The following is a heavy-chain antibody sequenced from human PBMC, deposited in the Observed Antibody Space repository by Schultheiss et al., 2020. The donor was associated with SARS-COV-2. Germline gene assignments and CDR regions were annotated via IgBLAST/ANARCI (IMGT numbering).Heavy chain of an antibody. Sequence: GGSLRLSCAASGFNFAAYAMHWVRQAAGKGLEWVSGISGSGGSTYYANSVKGRFTISRDNATNSLSLQMNSLRAEDTAVYYCARPGPTIGVVDYWSQGTLVTISS. V-gene: IGHV3-23*01. CDR2: ISGSGGST. D-gene: IGHD5-12*01. CDR1: GFNFAAYA. CDR3: ARPGPTIGVVDY. J-gene: IGHJ4*02.